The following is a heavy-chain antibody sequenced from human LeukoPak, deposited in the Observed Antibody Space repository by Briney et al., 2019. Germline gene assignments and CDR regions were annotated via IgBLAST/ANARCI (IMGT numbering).Heavy chain of an antibody. CDR1: GGSISSSSYY. CDR3: ARHPIADAFDI. J-gene: IGHJ3*02. V-gene: IGHV4-39*01. CDR2: IYYSGST. Sequence: SETLSLTCTVSGGSISSSSYYWGWIRHPPGKGLEWIGSIYYSGSTYYNPSLKSRVTISVDTSKNQFSLKLSSVTAADTAVYYCARHPIADAFDIWGQGTMVTVSS.